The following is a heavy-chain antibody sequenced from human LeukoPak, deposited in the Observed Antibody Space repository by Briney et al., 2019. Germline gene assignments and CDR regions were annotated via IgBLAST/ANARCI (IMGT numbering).Heavy chain of an antibody. D-gene: IGHD3-10*01. J-gene: IGHJ4*02. CDR2: IRSKANSYAT. CDR1: GFTFSGSA. CDR3: TRPGVESDYFDY. Sequence: GGSLRLSCAASGFTFSGSAMHWVRQASGKGLEWVGRIRSKANSYATAYAASVKGRFTISRDDSRNTAYLQMNSLKTEDTAVYYCTRPGVESDYFDYWGRGTLVTVSS. V-gene: IGHV3-73*01.